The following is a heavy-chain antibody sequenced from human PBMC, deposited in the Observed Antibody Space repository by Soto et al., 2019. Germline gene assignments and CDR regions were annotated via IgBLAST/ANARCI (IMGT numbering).Heavy chain of an antibody. V-gene: IGHV4-30-2*01. CDR1: GGSISSGGYS. CDR3: ARGGPSHIAVAGKGPYYFDY. J-gene: IGHJ4*02. D-gene: IGHD6-19*01. Sequence: PSETLSLTCAVSGGSISSGGYSWSWIRQPPGKGLEWIGYIYHSGSTYYNPSLKSRVTISVDRSKNQFSLKLSSVTAADTAVYYCARGGPSHIAVAGKGPYYFDYWGQGTLVTVSS. CDR2: IYHSGST.